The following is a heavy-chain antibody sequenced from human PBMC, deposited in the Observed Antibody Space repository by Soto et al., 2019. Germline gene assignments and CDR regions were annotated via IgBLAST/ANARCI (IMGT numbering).Heavy chain of an antibody. V-gene: IGHV5-51*01. Sequence: EVQLVQSGAEVKKPGESLKISCKGSGYSFTSYWIGWVRQMPGKGLEWMGIIYPGDSDTRYSPSFQGQVTISADKSITPAYLQWRSLKASDTAMYYCARPRDGHKGKNYYGMDVWGQGTTVTVSS. CDR1: GYSFTSYW. CDR2: IYPGDSDT. J-gene: IGHJ6*02. CDR3: ARPRDGHKGKNYYGMDV.